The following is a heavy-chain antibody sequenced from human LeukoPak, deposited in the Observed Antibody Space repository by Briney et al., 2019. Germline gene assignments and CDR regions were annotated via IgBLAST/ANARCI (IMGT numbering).Heavy chain of an antibody. Sequence: ASVKVSCKASGYTFTSYAMNWVRQAPGQGLEWMGWINTNTGNPTYAQGFTGRFVFSLDTSVSTAYLQISSLKAEDTAVYYCARVGDYDYVWGSYRSAPYYFDYWGQGTLVTVSS. D-gene: IGHD3-16*02. CDR2: INTNTGNP. CDR3: ARVGDYDYVWGSYRSAPYYFDY. V-gene: IGHV7-4-1*02. CDR1: GYTFTSYA. J-gene: IGHJ4*02.